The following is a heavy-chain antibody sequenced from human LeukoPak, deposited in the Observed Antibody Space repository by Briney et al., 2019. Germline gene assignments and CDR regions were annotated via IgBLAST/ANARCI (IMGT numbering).Heavy chain of an antibody. Sequence: PGRSLRLSCAASGFIFSSYALHGVRPAPGRGVEWVAVISYEGSNKYYADSVKGRFTISRDNSKNTLYLQMNSLRAEDTAVYYCARGSDYYDGPIDYWGQGTLVTVSS. CDR3: ARGSDYYDGPIDY. J-gene: IGHJ4*02. D-gene: IGHD3-22*01. CDR2: ISYEGSNK. CDR1: GFIFSSYA. V-gene: IGHV3-30-3*01.